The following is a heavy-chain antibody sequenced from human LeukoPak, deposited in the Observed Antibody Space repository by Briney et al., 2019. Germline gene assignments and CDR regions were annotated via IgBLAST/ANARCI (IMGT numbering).Heavy chain of an antibody. CDR1: GFTFSDYY. V-gene: IGHV3-11*05. Sequence: PGGSLRLSCVASGFTFSDYYMSWIRQAPGKGLEWVSYIPSISSYTSYADSVKGRFTISRDNAKNSLYLQMSSLSAEDTAVYYCAIAANTAAGTATLAIDYWGQGTLVTVSS. D-gene: IGHD6-13*01. CDR2: IPSISSYT. J-gene: IGHJ4*02. CDR3: AIAANTAAGTATLAIDY.